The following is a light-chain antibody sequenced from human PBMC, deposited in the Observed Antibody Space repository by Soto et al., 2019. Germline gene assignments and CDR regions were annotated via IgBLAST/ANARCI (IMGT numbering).Light chain of an antibody. CDR3: QQYNKWPPK. Sequence: DIVMTQTPLSSPVTLGQAASISCRSSQSLLHSDGNTYLSWFQQRPGQPPRLLIYKVSDRFSGVPDRFSGSGAGTDFTLTISRVEAEDFAVYHCQQYNKWPPKFGQGTKV. V-gene: IGKV2-24*01. CDR2: KVS. J-gene: IGKJ1*01. CDR1: QSLLHSDGNTY.